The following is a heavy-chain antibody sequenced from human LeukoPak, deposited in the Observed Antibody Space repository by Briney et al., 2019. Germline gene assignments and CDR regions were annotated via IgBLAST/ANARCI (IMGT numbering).Heavy chain of an antibody. CDR1: GFTFSSYA. CDR3: AKDGAGTTRVEYFQH. V-gene: IGHV3-23*01. J-gene: IGHJ1*01. Sequence: PGGSLRLSCAASGFTFSSYAMSWVRQAPGKGLEWVSAISGGGVRTYYADSVKGRFTISRDNSKNTLNLQMHSLRAEDTAIYYCAKDGAGTTRVEYFQHRGQGTLVTVSS. CDR2: ISGGGVRT. D-gene: IGHD1-7*01.